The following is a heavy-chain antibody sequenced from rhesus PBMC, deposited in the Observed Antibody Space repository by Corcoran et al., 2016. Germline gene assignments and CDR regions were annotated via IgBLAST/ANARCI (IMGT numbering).Heavy chain of an antibody. D-gene: IGHD3-3*01. J-gene: IGHJ4*01. CDR1: GGSISGGYG. Sequence: QVQLQESGPGLVKPSETLSLTCAVSGGSISGGYGWSWIRQPPGKGLEWIGHIFGSIGSTYYNPSLKSRVTISRDMSKNQFCLKLSSVTAADTAVYYCARQIFWTGLDYWGQGVLVTGSS. CDR2: IFGSIGST. V-gene: IGHV4S7*01. CDR3: ARQIFWTGLDY.